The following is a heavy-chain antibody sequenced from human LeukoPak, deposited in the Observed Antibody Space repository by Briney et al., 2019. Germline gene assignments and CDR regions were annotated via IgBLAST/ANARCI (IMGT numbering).Heavy chain of an antibody. J-gene: IGHJ5*02. D-gene: IGHD3-16*01. CDR1: GFTFSSYS. Sequence: GGSLRLSCAASGFTFSSYSMNWIRQAPGKGLEWISYIGPTSTKNSYADSVEGRFTISRDNDRNSLYLQMDSLEDGDTAIYYCARGGNWFDPWGRGTLVTVS. V-gene: IGHV3-48*02. CDR2: IGPTSTKN. CDR3: ARGGNWFDP.